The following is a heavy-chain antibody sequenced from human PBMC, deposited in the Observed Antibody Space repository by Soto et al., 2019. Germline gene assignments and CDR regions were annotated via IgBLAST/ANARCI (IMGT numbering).Heavy chain of an antibody. D-gene: IGHD5-12*01. CDR3: AREVATIRNWFDP. V-gene: IGHV4-30-2*01. CDR2: IYHSGST. J-gene: IGHJ5*02. CDR1: GFTVSSNY. Sequence: LRLSCAASGFTVSSNYMSWVRQPPGKGLEWIGYIYHSGSTYYNPSLKSRVTISVDRSKNQFSLKLSSVTAADTAVYYCAREVATIRNWFDPWGQGTLVTVSS.